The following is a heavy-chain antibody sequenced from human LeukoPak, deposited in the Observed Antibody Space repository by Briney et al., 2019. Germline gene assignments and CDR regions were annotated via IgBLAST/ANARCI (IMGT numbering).Heavy chain of an antibody. CDR3: AREGSSSHFDY. D-gene: IGHD6-6*01. CDR2: IFTSGST. J-gene: IGHJ4*02. Sequence: SETLSLTCTVSGGSISSYYWSWIRQSAGKGLEWIGRIFTSGSTNYNPSLKSRVTMSVDTSKKQSSLKLNSVTAADTAVYYCAREGSSSHFDYWGQGTLVTVSS. V-gene: IGHV4-4*07. CDR1: GGSISSYY.